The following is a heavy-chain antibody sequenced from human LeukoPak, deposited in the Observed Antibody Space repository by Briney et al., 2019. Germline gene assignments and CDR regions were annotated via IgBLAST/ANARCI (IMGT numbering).Heavy chain of an antibody. Sequence: GGSLRLSCAASGFTFDDYGMSWVRQAPGKGLEWVSGINWNGGSTGYADSVKGRFTIPRDNAKNSLYLQMNSLRAEDTALYYCARVPKGYYYYYYYMDVWGKGTTVTVSS. J-gene: IGHJ6*03. V-gene: IGHV3-20*04. CDR3: ARVPKGYYYYYYYMDV. CDR2: INWNGGST. CDR1: GFTFDDYG.